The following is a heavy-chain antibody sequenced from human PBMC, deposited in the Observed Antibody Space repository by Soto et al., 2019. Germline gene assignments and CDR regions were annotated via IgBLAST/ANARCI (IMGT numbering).Heavy chain of an antibody. CDR3: ARGRLYCTNGVCFYYFDY. CDR1: GGSFSGYY. J-gene: IGHJ4*02. Sequence: QVQLQQWGAGLLNPSETLSLTCAVYGGSFSGYYWSWIRQPPGKGLEWIGEINHSGSTNSNPSLTCRVTISVDSSKTQFYQRLSSVTAADPAVYYCARGRLYCTNGVCFYYFDYWGQATLVTVSS. CDR2: INHSGST. V-gene: IGHV4-34*01. D-gene: IGHD2-8*01.